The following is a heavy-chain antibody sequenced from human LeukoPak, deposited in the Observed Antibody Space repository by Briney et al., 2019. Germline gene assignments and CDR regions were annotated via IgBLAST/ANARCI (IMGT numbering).Heavy chain of an antibody. CDR3: TRVRYNYGDSDY. CDR2: IYHNGNT. D-gene: IGHD5-18*01. V-gene: IGHV4-38-2*01. CDR1: GYSISSGYY. J-gene: IGHJ4*02. Sequence: SETLSLTCAVSGYSISSGYYWGWIRQPPREGPGWIGTIYHNGNTYYNPSLKSRVTISVDTSKNQFSLKLTSVTAADTALYYCTRVRYNYGDSDYWGQGTLVTVSS.